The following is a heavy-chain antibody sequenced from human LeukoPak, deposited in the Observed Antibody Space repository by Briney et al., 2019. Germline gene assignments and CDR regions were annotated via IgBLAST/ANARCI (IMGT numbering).Heavy chain of an antibody. J-gene: IGHJ4*02. V-gene: IGHV3-7*01. CDR1: GFTFSSCW. D-gene: IGHD6-13*01. CDR2: IKQDGSEK. Sequence: GGSLRLSCAASGFTFSSCWMSWVRQAPGKVLEWVANIKQDGSEKYYVDSVKGRFTISRDNAKNSLYLQMNSLRAEDTAVYYCARPEYSSSWQIDYWGQGTLVTVSS. CDR3: ARPEYSSSWQIDY.